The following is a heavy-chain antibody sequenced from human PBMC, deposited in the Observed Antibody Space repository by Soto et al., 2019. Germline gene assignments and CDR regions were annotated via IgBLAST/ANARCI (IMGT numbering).Heavy chain of an antibody. D-gene: IGHD2-15*01. V-gene: IGHV3-23*01. CDR1: GFTLSADA. Sequence: PRESLRLSCAASGFTLSADAMSWVRQALEKGLEWVSTISGSGGSTYYADSVKGRFTISSDNSKSTLGLQMNGLRAEDAVFYYFTNDRIPGVIYSFDCWGPGALGT. CDR3: TNDRIPGVIYSFDC. CDR2: ISGSGGST. J-gene: IGHJ4*02.